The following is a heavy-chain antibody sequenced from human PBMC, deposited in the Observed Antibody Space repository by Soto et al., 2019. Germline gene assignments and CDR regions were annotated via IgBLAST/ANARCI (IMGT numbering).Heavy chain of an antibody. Sequence: SETLSLTCSVSGGSINSKSYFWGWIRQTPGKGLEWIASINYVGKTYYSPSLKSRLAISVDTSKNQFSLRLSSVTAADTAVYYCARDRYGGLDDWGLGTLVT. CDR3: ARDRYGGLDD. J-gene: IGHJ4*02. V-gene: IGHV4-39*02. CDR1: GGSINSKSYF. CDR2: INYVGKT. D-gene: IGHD3-9*01.